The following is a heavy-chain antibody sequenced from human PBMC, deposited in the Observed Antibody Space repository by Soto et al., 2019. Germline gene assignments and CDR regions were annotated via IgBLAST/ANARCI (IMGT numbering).Heavy chain of an antibody. D-gene: IGHD4-17*01. CDR2: IYHSGST. CDR1: GGSISSSSYY. V-gene: IGHV4-39*01. Sequence: SETLSLTCTVSGGSISSSSYYWGWIRQPPGKGLEWIGGIYHSGSTYYNPSLKSRVTISVDTSKNQFSLKLSSVTAADTAVYYCARLPYGDHPFDYWGQGTLVTVSS. CDR3: ARLPYGDHPFDY. J-gene: IGHJ4*02.